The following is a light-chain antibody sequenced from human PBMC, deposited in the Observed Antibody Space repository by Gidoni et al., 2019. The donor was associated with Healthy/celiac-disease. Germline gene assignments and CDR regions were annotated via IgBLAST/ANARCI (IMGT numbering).Light chain of an antibody. J-gene: IGLJ1*01. CDR3: QVWDSSSDQPVV. CDR1: NIGSKS. Sequence: SYVLTQPPSVSVAPGKTARITCGGNNIGSKSVHWYQQKPGQAPVLVIYYDSDRPSGIPERFSGSNSGNTATLTISRVEAGDEADYYCQVWDSSSDQPVVFGTGTKVTVL. CDR2: YDS. V-gene: IGLV3-21*04.